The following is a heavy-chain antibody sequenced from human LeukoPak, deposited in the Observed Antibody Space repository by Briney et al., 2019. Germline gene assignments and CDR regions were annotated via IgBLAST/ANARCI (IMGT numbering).Heavy chain of an antibody. CDR2: FDYSGNT. CDR3: ARLLACTTCNSRLGCMDV. D-gene: IGHD1-14*01. CDR1: AGTISSSSYN. J-gene: IGHJ6*03. V-gene: IGHV4-39*07. Sequence: PSQSLSLTWTVAAGTISSSSYNWGWIRQPPGKGLEWIGTFDYSGNTYYSPSLTSRVTMSMDTSKNQFSLKLSSVTAADTAMYYCARLLACTTCNSRLGCMDVWAKGTTVTVSS.